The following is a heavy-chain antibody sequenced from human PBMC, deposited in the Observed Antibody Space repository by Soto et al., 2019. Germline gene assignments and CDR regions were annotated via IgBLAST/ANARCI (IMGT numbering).Heavy chain of an antibody. CDR1: GGAFNNYM. Sequence: QVQLVQSGAEAKKPGSSVKVSCMASGGAFNNYMISWVRQAPGQGLEWLGRINPTLGTASSAQRFQGRVTISADISMSTSYMELSSLRSEDTALYFCARDNYDFWNVYSYNGVDPWGQGTVVPVSS. CDR3: ARDNYDFWNVYSYNGVDP. V-gene: IGHV1-69*08. J-gene: IGHJ5*02. CDR2: INPTLGTA. D-gene: IGHD3-3*01.